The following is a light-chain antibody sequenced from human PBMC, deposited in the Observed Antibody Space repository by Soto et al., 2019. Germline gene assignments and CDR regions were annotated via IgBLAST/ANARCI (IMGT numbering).Light chain of an antibody. CDR1: QSVSSSY. J-gene: IGKJ1*01. CDR3: QQYGNSPTWT. Sequence: EIVLTQSPGPLSLSPGERATLSCRASQSVSSSYLAWYQQKSGQAPRLLIYGASSRATGVPDRFSGSGSGTDFTLTISRLEPEDIAVYYCQQYGNSPTWTFGQGTKVEIK. V-gene: IGKV3-20*01. CDR2: GAS.